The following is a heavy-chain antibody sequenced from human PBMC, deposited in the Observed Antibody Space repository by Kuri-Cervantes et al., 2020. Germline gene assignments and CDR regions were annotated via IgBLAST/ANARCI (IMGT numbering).Heavy chain of an antibody. CDR1: GYTFTSFC. J-gene: IGHJ4*02. Sequence: DSVKVSCKESGYTFTSFCIHWVRQAPGQGLEWMGIINPRDGSTSYAQNFQGRVTMTRDTSISTAYMELSSLRSEDTAVYYCARGGTTRTYYNFWSGYSEIDYWGQGTLVTVSS. V-gene: IGHV1-46*01. CDR2: INPRDGST. CDR3: ARGGTTRTYYNFWSGYSEIDY. D-gene: IGHD3-3*01.